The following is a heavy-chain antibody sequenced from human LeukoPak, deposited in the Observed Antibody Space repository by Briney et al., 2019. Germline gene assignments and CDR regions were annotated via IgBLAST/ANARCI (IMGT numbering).Heavy chain of an antibody. CDR2: ISYSGNT. Sequence: GSLRLSCAASGFTFRNAWMSWVRQAPGKGLEWIGYISYSGNTNYNPSLKSRVTISVDTSKIQFSLKLSSVTAADTAVYYCARAYNRREDFPRMDVWGKGTTVTVSS. V-gene: IGHV4-59*01. J-gene: IGHJ6*04. CDR1: GFTFRNAW. CDR3: ARAYNRREDFPRMDV. D-gene: IGHD1-14*01.